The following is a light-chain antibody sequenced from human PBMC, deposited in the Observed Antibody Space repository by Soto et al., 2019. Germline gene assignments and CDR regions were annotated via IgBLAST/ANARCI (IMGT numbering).Light chain of an antibody. CDR2: KGT. CDR3: CCSAHETTCV. CDR1: SSDVGAYNS. Sequence: QSVLAQPASVSGSPGQSITISCTGTSSDVGAYNSVSWYQQHPHKAPQVIIYKGTQRPSGVSNRFSGSTSGSAASLTISGLQTDDEADYFCCCSAHETTCVFG. J-gene: IGLJ1*01. V-gene: IGLV2-23*01.